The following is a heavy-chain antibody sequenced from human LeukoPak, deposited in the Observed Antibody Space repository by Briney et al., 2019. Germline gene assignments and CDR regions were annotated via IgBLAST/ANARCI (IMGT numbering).Heavy chain of an antibody. CDR3: AREVSGSYDY. V-gene: IGHV3-53*01. D-gene: IGHD1-26*01. CDR2: VYSGGST. J-gene: IGHJ4*02. CDR1: GFTVSSNY. Sequence: GSLRLSCAASGFTVSSNYMSWVRQAPGKGLEWVSVVYSGGSTYYADSVKGRFTTSRDNSKNTLYLQMNSLRAEDTAVYYCAREVSGSYDYWGQGTLVTVSS.